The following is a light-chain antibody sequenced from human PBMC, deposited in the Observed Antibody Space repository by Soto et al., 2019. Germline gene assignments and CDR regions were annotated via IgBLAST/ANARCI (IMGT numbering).Light chain of an antibody. CDR1: SSNIGACYD. CDR3: QSYDSSLSGVV. V-gene: IGLV1-40*01. CDR2: GNS. J-gene: IGLJ2*01. Sequence: QPVLTQPPSVSGAPGQRVTISCTGSSSNIGACYDVQWYQQLPGTAPKLLIYGNSNRPSGVPDRFSGSKSGTSASLAITGLQAEDEADDYCQSYDSSLSGVVFGGGTKLTVL.